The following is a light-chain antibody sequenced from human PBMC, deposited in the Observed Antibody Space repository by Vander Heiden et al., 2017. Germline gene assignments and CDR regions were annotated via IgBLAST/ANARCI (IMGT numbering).Light chain of an antibody. V-gene: IGKV1-39*01. CDR2: AAS. J-gene: IGKJ1*01. CDR1: QSINFY. Sequence: DIQMTQSPSSLSASLGDRVTITCRASQSINFYLNWYQQKPGRAPKLLIYAASTLQSGVPSRFSGSGSGTDFTLTISRLQPEDFATYYCQQCKSFPQAFGPGTRVEIK. CDR3: QQCKSFPQA.